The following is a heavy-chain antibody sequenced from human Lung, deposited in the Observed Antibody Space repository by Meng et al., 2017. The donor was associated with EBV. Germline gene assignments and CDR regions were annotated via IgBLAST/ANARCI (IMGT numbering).Heavy chain of an antibody. V-gene: IGHV1-69*01. CDR3: ARGNHSGYHHFDY. Sequence: MPLVPSGAVVKEDGSSVEVSCKASGGTLRKYALSKYALSWVRQAPGQGLEWMGGIIPIFGTADYAQSFQGRVTITADESTSTTYLELHSLRSEDTALYYCARGNHSGYHHFDYWGQGTLVTVSS. D-gene: IGHD5-12*01. CDR2: IIPIFGTA. CDR1: GGTLRKYALSKYA. J-gene: IGHJ4*02.